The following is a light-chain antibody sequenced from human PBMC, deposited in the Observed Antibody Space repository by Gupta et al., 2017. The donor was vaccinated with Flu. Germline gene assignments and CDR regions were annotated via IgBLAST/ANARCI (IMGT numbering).Light chain of an antibody. CDR3: KQGKNWPWT. Sequence: VTLGPPSPMAGRSSQSSVYSDGYTYLNWFQQRPGQSPRRLIYKVSKRDSGVPDRFSGSGSGTDFTLEISRLESEDVGIYYCKQGKNWPWTFGQGTKVEIK. J-gene: IGKJ1*01. V-gene: IGKV2-30*01. CDR2: KVS. CDR1: QSSVYSDGYTY.